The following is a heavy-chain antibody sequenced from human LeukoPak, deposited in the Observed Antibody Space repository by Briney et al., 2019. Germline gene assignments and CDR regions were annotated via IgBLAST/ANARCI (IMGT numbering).Heavy chain of an antibody. Sequence: SETLSLTCTVSGGSISRSSYYWSWIRQPPGKGLEWIGEINHSGSTNYNPSLKSRVTISVDTSKNQFSLKLSSVTAADTAVYYCARGGDIVVVVAATGAFDIWGQGTMVTVSS. V-gene: IGHV4-39*07. J-gene: IGHJ3*02. CDR1: GGSISRSSYY. CDR3: ARGGDIVVVVAATGAFDI. CDR2: INHSGST. D-gene: IGHD2-15*01.